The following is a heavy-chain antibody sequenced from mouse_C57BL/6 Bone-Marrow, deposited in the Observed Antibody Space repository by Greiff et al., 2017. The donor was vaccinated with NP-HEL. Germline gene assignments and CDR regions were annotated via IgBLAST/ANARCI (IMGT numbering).Heavy chain of an antibody. D-gene: IGHD3-2*02. J-gene: IGHJ4*01. CDR3: ARDILREMDY. CDR2: IRNKANGYTT. CDR1: GFTFTDYY. V-gene: IGHV7-3*01. Sequence: EVKVVESGGGLVQPGGSLSLSCAASGFTFTDYYMSWVRQPPGKALEWLGFIRNKANGYTTEYSASVKGRFTISRDNSQSILYLQMNALRAEDSATYYCARDILREMDYWGQGTSVTVSS.